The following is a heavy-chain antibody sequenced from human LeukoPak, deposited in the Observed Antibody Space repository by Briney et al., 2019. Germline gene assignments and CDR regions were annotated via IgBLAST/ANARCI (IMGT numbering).Heavy chain of an antibody. CDR3: ARDFYGDSYDAFDI. Sequence: GASVKVSCKASGGTFSSYAISWVRQAPGQGREWMGGIIPIFGTANYAQKFQGRVTITADESTSTAYMELSSLRSEDTAVYYCARDFYGDSYDAFDIWGQGTMVTVSS. CDR2: IIPIFGTA. V-gene: IGHV1-69*13. J-gene: IGHJ3*02. D-gene: IGHD4-17*01. CDR1: GGTFSSYA.